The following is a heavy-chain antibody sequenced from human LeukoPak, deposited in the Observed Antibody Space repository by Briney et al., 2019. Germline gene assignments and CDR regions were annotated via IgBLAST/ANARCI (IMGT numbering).Heavy chain of an antibody. CDR3: ARAPLYYDFWSGYTAPQFDY. J-gene: IGHJ4*02. V-gene: IGHV4-30-4*08. CDR2: IYYSGST. Sequence: SETLSLTCTVSGGSISSGDYYWSWIRQPPGKGLEWIGYIYYSGSTYYNPSLKSRVTISVDTSKNQFSLKLSSVTAADTAVYYCARAPLYYDFWSGYTAPQFDYWGQGTLVTVSS. CDR1: GGSISSGDYY. D-gene: IGHD3-3*01.